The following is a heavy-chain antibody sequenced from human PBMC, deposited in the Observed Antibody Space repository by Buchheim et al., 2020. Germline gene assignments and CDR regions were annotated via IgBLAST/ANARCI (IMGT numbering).Heavy chain of an antibody. D-gene: IGHD5-18*01. V-gene: IGHV4-34*01. CDR1: GGSFSGYY. CDR2: INHSGST. CDR3: VRLHLYSYGRNYYYYYYMDV. J-gene: IGHJ6*03. Sequence: QVQLQQWGAGLLKPSETLSLTCAVYGGSFSGYYWSWIRQPPGKGLEWIGEINHSGSTNYNPSLKSRVTISVDTSKNQFSLKLSSVTAADTAVYYCVRLHLYSYGRNYYYYYYMDVWGKGTT.